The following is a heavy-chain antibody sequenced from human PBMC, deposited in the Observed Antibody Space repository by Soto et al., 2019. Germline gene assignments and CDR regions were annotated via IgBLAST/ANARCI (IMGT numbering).Heavy chain of an antibody. V-gene: IGHV1-69*14. D-gene: IGHD4-17*01. J-gene: IGHJ5*02. CDR1: GGTFSSYA. CDR2: IIPIFGTA. CDR3: ARVATVAKRPGWFDP. Sequence: QVQLVQSGAEVKKPGSSVKVSCKASGGTFSSYAISWVRQAPGQGLEWMGGIIPIFGTANYAQKFQGRVTIPEDTSTSTAYMELSSLRSEDTAVYYCARVATVAKRPGWFDPWGQGTLVTVSS.